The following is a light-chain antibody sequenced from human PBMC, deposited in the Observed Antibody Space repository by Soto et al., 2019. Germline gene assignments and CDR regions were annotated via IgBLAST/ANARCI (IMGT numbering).Light chain of an antibody. J-gene: IGKJ4*01. CDR2: DAS. Sequence: EIVLTQSTATMSVSPGDRATLSCRASQSVSSDLAWLQQKPGQAPRLLIYDASTRATGIPARFSGSGSGTEFTLTISSLQSEDFAIYYCQQYNNWPLTFGGGTKVEIK. CDR1: QSVSSD. V-gene: IGKV3-15*01. CDR3: QQYNNWPLT.